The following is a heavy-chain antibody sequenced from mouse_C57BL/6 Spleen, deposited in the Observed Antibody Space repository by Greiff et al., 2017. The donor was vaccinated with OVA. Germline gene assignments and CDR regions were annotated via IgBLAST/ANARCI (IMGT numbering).Heavy chain of an antibody. CDR3: ARGTRMDY. J-gene: IGHJ4*01. CDR2: IYPGDGDT. D-gene: IGHD3-3*01. V-gene: IGHV1-82*01. Sequence: VKLMESGPELVKPGASVKISCKASGYAFSSSWMNWVKQRPGKGLEWIGRIYPGDGDTNYNGKFKGKATLTADKSSSTAYMQLSSLTSEDSAVYFCARGTRMDYWGQGTSVTVSS. CDR1: GYAFSSSW.